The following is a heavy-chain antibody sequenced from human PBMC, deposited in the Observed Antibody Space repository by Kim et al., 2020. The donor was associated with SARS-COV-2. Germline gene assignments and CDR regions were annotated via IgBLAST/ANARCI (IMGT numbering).Heavy chain of an antibody. CDR2: ISSSSSYI. Sequence: GGSLRLSCAASGFTFNSYSMNWVRQAPGKGLEWVSSISSSSSYIYYADSVKGRFTISRDNSKNSLYLQMNSLRAEDAAVYYCASFRLVDYYYGMDVWGQGTTVTVSS. D-gene: IGHD6-19*01. CDR3: ASFRLVDYYYGMDV. CDR1: GFTFNSYS. V-gene: IGHV3-21*01. J-gene: IGHJ6*02.